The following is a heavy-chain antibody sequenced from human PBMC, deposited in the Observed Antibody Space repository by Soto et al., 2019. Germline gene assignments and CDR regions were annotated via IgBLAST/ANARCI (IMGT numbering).Heavy chain of an antibody. V-gene: IGHV3-23*01. Sequence: PGGSLILSCAASGFPFSSYAMSWVRQTTGKGQEGVSAISGSGGSTYYADSVKGRFTISRDNSKNTLYLQMNSLRAEDTAVYYCAKNLRRYCTNGVCQPKNYYFDYWGQGTLVTVSS. CDR2: ISGSGGST. D-gene: IGHD2-8*01. J-gene: IGHJ4*02. CDR1: GFPFSSYA. CDR3: AKNLRRYCTNGVCQPKNYYFDY.